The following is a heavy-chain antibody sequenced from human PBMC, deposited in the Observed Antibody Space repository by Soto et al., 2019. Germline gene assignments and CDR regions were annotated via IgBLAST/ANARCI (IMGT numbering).Heavy chain of an antibody. CDR3: ARGRGRYSRSYTVDY. V-gene: IGHV1-69*13. D-gene: IGHD6-6*01. Sequence: ASVKVSCKASGGTFSSYAISWVRQAPGQGLEWMGGIIPIFGTANYAQKFQGRVTITADESTSTAYMELSSLRSEDTAVYYCARGRGRYSRSYTVDYWGQGSLVTVSS. CDR2: IIPIFGTA. J-gene: IGHJ4*02. CDR1: GGTFSSYA.